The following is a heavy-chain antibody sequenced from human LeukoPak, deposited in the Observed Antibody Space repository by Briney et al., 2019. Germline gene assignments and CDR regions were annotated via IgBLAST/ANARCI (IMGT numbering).Heavy chain of an antibody. Sequence: SVKVSCKASGGTFSCYAISWVRQAPGQGLEWMGGIIPIFGTANYAQKFQGRVTITADESTSTAYMELSSLRSEDTAVYYCASVVVPAAMGEIVNWFDPWGQGTLDTVSS. CDR1: GGTFSCYA. J-gene: IGHJ5*02. D-gene: IGHD2-2*01. V-gene: IGHV1-69*13. CDR3: ASVVVPAAMGEIVNWFDP. CDR2: IIPIFGTA.